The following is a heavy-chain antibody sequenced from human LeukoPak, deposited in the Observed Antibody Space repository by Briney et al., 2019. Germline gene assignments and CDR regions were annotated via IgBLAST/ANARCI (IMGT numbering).Heavy chain of an antibody. J-gene: IGHJ4*02. Sequence: ASVKVSCKASGYTFTGYYMHWVRQAPGQGLEWMGWINPNSGGTNYAQKFQGWVTMTRDTSISTAYMELSRLRSDDTAVYYCARARVEWELFPLDYWGQGTLVTVSS. CDR1: GYTFTGYY. D-gene: IGHD1-26*01. CDR3: ARARVEWELFPLDY. CDR2: INPNSGGT. V-gene: IGHV1-2*04.